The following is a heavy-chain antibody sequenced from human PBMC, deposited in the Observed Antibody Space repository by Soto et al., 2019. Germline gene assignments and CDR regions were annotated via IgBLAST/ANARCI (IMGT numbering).Heavy chain of an antibody. CDR1: GFTFSSYW. CDR2: IKQDGSAK. CDR3: ARSGYDILTGEGAFDI. Sequence: EVQLVESGGGLVQPGGSLRLSCAASGFTFSSYWMRWVRQAPGKGLEWVANIKQDGSAKYYVDSVKGLFTISRDNDKNFMYLQMNSLRAEDTAVYYCARSGYDILTGEGAFDIWGQGTMVTVSS. D-gene: IGHD3-9*01. V-gene: IGHV3-7*05. J-gene: IGHJ3*02.